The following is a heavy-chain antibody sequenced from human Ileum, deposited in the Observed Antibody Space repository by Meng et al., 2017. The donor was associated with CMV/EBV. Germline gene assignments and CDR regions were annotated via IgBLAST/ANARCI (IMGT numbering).Heavy chain of an antibody. V-gene: IGHV4-39*01. CDR3: ARGSTGGYYSPGGSWFDP. D-gene: IGHD3-22*01. Sequence: SFSNVNHCWGWISQHPGKGLEWFVSIYYSGNTYYHPSLKNRVTMSVDTSKNQFSLKLNSVTAADTAVYYCARGSTGGYYSPGGSWFDPWGQGTLVTVSS. CDR1: SFSNVNHC. J-gene: IGHJ5*02. CDR2: IYYSGNT.